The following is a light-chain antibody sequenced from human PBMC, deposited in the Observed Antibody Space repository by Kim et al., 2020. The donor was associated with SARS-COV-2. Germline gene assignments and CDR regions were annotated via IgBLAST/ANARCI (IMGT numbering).Light chain of an antibody. CDR3: QQYNQWPPEYT. V-gene: IGKV3-15*01. Sequence: ERATLSYWASQRVSSSLAWYQQRPGQAPRLLIYGASTSATGITDRFSGSGSATDFTHTISSLQSEDSAVYYCQQYNQWPPEYTFGQGTKLEI. CDR1: QRVSSS. CDR2: GAS. J-gene: IGKJ2*01.